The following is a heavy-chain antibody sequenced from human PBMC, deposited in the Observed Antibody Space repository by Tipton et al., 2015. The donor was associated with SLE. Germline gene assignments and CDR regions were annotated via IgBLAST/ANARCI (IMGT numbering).Heavy chain of an antibody. CDR2: IYTSGST. CDR1: GGSISSGSYY. D-gene: IGHD4-17*01. V-gene: IGHV4-61*09. J-gene: IGHJ4*02. CDR3: ARVADYGDIHYFDY. Sequence: TLSLTCTVSGGSISSGSYYWSWIRQPAGKGLEWIGYIYTSGSTNYNPSLKSRVTISVDTSKNQFSLKLSSVTAADTAVYYCARVADYGDIHYFDYWGQGTLVTVSS.